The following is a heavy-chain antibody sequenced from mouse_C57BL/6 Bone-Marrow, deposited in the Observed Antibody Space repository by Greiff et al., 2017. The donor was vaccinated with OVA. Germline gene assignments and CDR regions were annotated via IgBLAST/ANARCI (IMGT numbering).Heavy chain of an antibody. CDR2: IYPGSGST. V-gene: IGHV1-55*01. J-gene: IGHJ1*03. D-gene: IGHD2-1*01. CDR1: GYTFTSYW. CDR3: AYGNYWYFDV. Sequence: QVQLQQSGAELVKPGASVKMSCKASGYTFTSYWITWVKQRPGQGLEWIGDIYPGSGSTNYNEKFKSKATLTVDTSSSTAYMQLSSLTSEDSAVYYCAYGNYWYFDVWGTGTTVTVSS.